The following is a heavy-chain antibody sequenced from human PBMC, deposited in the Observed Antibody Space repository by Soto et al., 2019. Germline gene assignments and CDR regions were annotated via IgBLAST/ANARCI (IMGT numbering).Heavy chain of an antibody. V-gene: IGHV3-48*01. Sequence: LRLSCAASGFTFSSYSMNWIRQAPGKGLEWVSYISSNSSTIYYADSVKGRFTISRDNAKNSLYLQMNSLRAEDTAVYYCARDNPRGWFGEDRHAFDIWGQGTMVTVSS. D-gene: IGHD3-10*01. CDR3: ARDNPRGWFGEDRHAFDI. CDR1: GFTFSSYS. J-gene: IGHJ3*02. CDR2: ISSNSSTI.